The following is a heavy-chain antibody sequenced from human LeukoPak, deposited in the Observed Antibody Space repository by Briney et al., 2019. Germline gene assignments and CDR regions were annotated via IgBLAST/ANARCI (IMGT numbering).Heavy chain of an antibody. D-gene: IGHD5-12*01. Sequence: ASVKVSCKVSGYTLTELSMHWVRQAPGKGLEWMGGFDPEDGETIYAQKFQGRVTMTEDTSTDTAYMELSSLRSEDTAVYYCATIDSGYGGKYWFDPWGQGTLVTVSS. CDR2: FDPEDGET. V-gene: IGHV1-24*01. CDR3: ATIDSGYGGKYWFDP. J-gene: IGHJ5*02. CDR1: GYTLTELS.